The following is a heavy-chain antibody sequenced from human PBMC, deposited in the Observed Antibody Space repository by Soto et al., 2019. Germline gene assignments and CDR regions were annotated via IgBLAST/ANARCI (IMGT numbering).Heavy chain of an antibody. CDR2: ISAYNGNT. V-gene: IGHV1-18*01. CDR3: AIVLHSTPRVQGAWFAP. D-gene: IGHD1-1*01. CDR1: GYTFTSYG. J-gene: IGHJ5*02. Sequence: ASVKVSCKASGYTFTSYGISWVRQAPGQGLEWMGWISAYNGNTNYAQKLQGRVTMTTDTSTSTAYMELRSLSSDDTAVYYFAIVLHSTPRVQGAWFAPWGKGTLVTVPS.